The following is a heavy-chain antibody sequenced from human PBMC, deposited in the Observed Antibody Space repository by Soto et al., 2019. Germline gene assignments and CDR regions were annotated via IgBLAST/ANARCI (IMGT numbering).Heavy chain of an antibody. V-gene: IGHV3-15*07. CDR2: IKSKTDGGTT. CDR3: TTDPGITIFGVVKY. D-gene: IGHD3-3*01. Sequence: GSLRLSCAASGFTFSNAWMNWVRQAPGKGLEWVGRIKSKTDGGTTDYAAPVKGRFTISRDDSKNTLYLQMNSLKTEDTAVYYCTTDPGITIFGVVKYWGQGTLVTVSS. CDR1: GFTFSNAW. J-gene: IGHJ4*02.